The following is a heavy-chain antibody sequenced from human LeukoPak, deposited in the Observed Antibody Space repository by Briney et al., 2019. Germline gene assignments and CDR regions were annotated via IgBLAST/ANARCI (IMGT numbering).Heavy chain of an antibody. CDR3: ARCMVLSQGWCNWFDP. J-gene: IGHJ5*02. Sequence: GGSLRLSCAASGFDLTTYAMTWVRQAPAKGLEWVSSIRIGGGGTYYADSAKGRFPISRDNSENTLHLQMNNLRVEDTARYFCARCMVLSQGWCNWFDPWGQGTLVTVSS. D-gene: IGHD6-13*01. V-gene: IGHV3-23*01. CDR1: GFDLTTYA. CDR2: IRIGGGGT.